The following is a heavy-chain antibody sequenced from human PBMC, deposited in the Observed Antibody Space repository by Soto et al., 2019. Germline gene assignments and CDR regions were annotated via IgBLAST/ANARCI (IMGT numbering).Heavy chain of an antibody. CDR1: GGSISSGGYY. CDR2: IYYSGST. V-gene: IGHV4-31*03. D-gene: IGHD5-12*01. J-gene: IGHJ4*02. Sequence: PSETLSLTCTVSGGSISSGGYYWSWIRQHPGKGLEWIGYIYYSGSTYYNPSLKSRVTISADTSKNQFSLKLSSVTAADTAVYYCAREDIVATIPDYWGQGTLVTVSS. CDR3: AREDIVATIPDY.